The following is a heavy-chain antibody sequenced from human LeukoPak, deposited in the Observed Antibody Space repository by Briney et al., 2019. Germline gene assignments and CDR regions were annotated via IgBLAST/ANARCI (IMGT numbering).Heavy chain of an antibody. CDR2: IYYSGST. CDR3: ARFSYGGPYYFDY. J-gene: IGHJ4*02. V-gene: IGHV4-59*12. Sequence: SETLSLTCTVSGGSISSYYWSWIRQPPGKGLEWIAYIYYSGSTNYNPSLKSRVTISVDTSKNQFSLKLSSVTAADTAVYYCARFSYGGPYYFDYWGQGTLVTVSS. CDR1: GGSISSYY. D-gene: IGHD5-18*01.